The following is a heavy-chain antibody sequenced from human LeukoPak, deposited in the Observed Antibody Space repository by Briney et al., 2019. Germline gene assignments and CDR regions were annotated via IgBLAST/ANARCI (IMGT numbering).Heavy chain of an antibody. CDR1: GGSISSYY. D-gene: IGHD4-11*01. J-gene: IGHJ4*02. Sequence: KTSETLSLTCTVSGGSISSYYWSWIRQPPRKGLEWIGYIYYSGSTNYNPSLKSRVTISVDTSKNQFSLKLSSVTAANTAVYYCARHIDYRPLSLFDHWGQGTLVTVSS. CDR3: ARHIDYRPLSLFDH. CDR2: IYYSGST. V-gene: IGHV4-59*08.